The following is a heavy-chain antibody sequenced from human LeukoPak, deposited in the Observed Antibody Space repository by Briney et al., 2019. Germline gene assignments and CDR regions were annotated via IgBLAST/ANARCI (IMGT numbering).Heavy chain of an antibody. V-gene: IGHV3-66*01. CDR2: IYRHGGT. Sequence: GGSLRLSCAASGFTVSTNYVSWVRQAPGKGLEWVSVIYRHGGTAYADSVQGGFSISRDNSKNTVDLQMNSLRAEDTAVYYCARDVIYASEIYSYGDSWGQGTLVTVSS. CDR3: ARDVIYASEIYSYGDS. D-gene: IGHD3-16*01. J-gene: IGHJ4*02. CDR1: GFTVSTNY.